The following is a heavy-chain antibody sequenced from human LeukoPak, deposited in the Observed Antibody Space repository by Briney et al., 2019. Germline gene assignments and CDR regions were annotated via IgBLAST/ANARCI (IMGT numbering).Heavy chain of an antibody. CDR3: ARNTSSSPWFDP. CDR1: GGSVSSPDSY. Sequence: PSETLSLTCIVSGGSVSSPDSYWSWIRQPPGRGREWIGNVYYIGTTTYNSSLKTRVTISVDTSKNQFSLEVTSVTAADTAVYYCARNTSSSPWFDPWGQGTLVTVSS. J-gene: IGHJ5*02. D-gene: IGHD6-6*01. V-gene: IGHV4-61*08. CDR2: VYYIGTT.